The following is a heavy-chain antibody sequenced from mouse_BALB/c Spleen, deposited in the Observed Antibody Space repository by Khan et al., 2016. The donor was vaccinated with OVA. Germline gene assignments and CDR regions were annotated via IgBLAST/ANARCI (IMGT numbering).Heavy chain of an antibody. CDR3: GRDGAYHRNDGWFAY. D-gene: IGHD2-14*01. CDR2: INPSNGYT. Sequence: QVQLKQSGAELARPGASVKMSCKASGYTFTSYTIHWIKLRPGQGLEWIGFINPSNGYTNYNQKFKDKATLTADTSSTTVYMQLSSLTSDDSAVYNCGRDGAYHRNDGWFAYWGQGTLVTVSA. V-gene: IGHV1-4*01. J-gene: IGHJ3*01. CDR1: GYTFTSYT.